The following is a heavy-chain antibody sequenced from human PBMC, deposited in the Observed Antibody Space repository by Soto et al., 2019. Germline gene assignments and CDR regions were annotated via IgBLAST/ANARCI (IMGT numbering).Heavy chain of an antibody. CDR3: ARRGYSSIWYETPVGI. D-gene: IGHD6-13*01. Sequence: GGSLRLPCAASGFTFSSYWMHSVRQAPGKGLVWVSRINSDGTSTSYADSVKCRFTISRDNAKNTLYLQMNSLRAEDTAVYYCARRGYSSIWYETPVGIWGCVTMVTVSS. CDR2: INSDGTST. CDR1: GFTFSSYW. J-gene: IGHJ3*02. V-gene: IGHV3-74*01.